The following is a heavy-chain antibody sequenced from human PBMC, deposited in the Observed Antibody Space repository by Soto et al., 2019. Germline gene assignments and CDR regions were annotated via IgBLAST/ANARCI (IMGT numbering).Heavy chain of an antibody. V-gene: IGHV1-2*02. Sequence: QVQLVQSGAEVKKPGASVKVSCKASGYTFSGYYLHWVRQAPGQGLEWMGWINPNNGGTHYAQKFQDRVSMTSATSISTAYMELSRLRADDTAVYYCARQGGGFGNYVYGETQLFDYWGQGTLVTVSS. J-gene: IGHJ4*02. D-gene: IGHD3-10*01. CDR2: INPNNGGT. CDR3: ARQGGGFGNYVYGETQLFDY. CDR1: GYTFSGYY.